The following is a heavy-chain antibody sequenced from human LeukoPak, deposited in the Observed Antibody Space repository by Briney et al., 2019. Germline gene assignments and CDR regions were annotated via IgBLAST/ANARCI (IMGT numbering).Heavy chain of an antibody. CDR1: GYTFTSYG. D-gene: IGHD3-10*01. V-gene: IGHV1-18*01. CDR2: ISAYNGNT. J-gene: IGHJ6*02. CDR3: ARRRFVEVYYGMDV. Sequence: ASVKVSCRASGYTFTSYGISWVRQAPGQGLEWMGWISAYNGNTNYAQKLQGRVTMTTDTSTSTAYMELRSLRSDDTAVYYCARRRFVEVYYGMDVWGQGTTVTVSS.